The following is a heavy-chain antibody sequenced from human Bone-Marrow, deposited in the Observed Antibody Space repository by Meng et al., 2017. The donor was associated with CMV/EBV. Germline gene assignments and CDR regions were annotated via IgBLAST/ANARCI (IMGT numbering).Heavy chain of an antibody. CDR1: GFTVSRNY. CDR2: IYSGGST. CDR3: ARGRRGYSSGSTYYFDY. J-gene: IGHJ4*02. Sequence: VDLVASGWCFTHPGGSLGLPCAASGFTVSRNYMSWARQAPGKGLEWVSVIYSGGSTYYADSVKGRFTISRDNSKNTLYLQMNSLRAEDTAVYYCARGRRGYSSGSTYYFDYWGQGTLVTVSS. D-gene: IGHD6-25*01. V-gene: IGHV3-53*01.